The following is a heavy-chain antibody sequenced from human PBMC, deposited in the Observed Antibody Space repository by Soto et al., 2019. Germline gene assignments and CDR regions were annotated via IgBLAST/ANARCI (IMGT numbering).Heavy chain of an antibody. J-gene: IGHJ6*02. CDR1: GGSISSSSYY. V-gene: IGHV4-39*01. D-gene: IGHD2-2*01. Sequence: SETLSLTCTVSGGSISSSSYYWGWIRQPPGKGLEWIGSIYYSGSTYYNPSLKSRVTISVDTSKNQFSLKLSSVTAADTAVYYCARLYSTRHYRYYYYGMDVCGQGTTVTV. CDR3: ARLYSTRHYRYYYYGMDV. CDR2: IYYSGST.